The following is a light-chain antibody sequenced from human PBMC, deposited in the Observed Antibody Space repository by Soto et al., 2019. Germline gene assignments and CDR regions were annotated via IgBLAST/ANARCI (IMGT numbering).Light chain of an antibody. CDR3: QKLNSYQIN. Sequence: IQLTQPPSSPSAAVVDRVTITWRASQGISSYLAWYQQKPGKATKLLIYAAYTLQSGVKSRFSGSGSGTDFTLTISSMQPEDFATYYCQKLNSYQINFGNGTRRVIK. CDR2: AAY. V-gene: IGKV1-9*01. J-gene: IGKJ5*01. CDR1: QGISSY.